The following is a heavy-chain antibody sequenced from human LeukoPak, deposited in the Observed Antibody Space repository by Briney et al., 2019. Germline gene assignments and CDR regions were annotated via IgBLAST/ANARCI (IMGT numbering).Heavy chain of an antibody. Sequence: SGGSLRLSCSASGFTFNSYAMNRVRQAPGKGLEWVSSISTISSYIYYADSVKGRFTISRDNPKNSLYLQMNSLRAEDTAVYYCAIQGGYSGSRPYSYGMDVWGQGTTVTVSS. CDR3: AIQGGYSGSRPYSYGMDV. D-gene: IGHD5-18*01. J-gene: IGHJ6*02. CDR1: GFTFNSYA. CDR2: ISTISSYI. V-gene: IGHV3-21*01.